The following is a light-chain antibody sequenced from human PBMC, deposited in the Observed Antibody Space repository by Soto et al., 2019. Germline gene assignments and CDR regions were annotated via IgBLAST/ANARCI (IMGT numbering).Light chain of an antibody. J-gene: IGKJ3*01. Sequence: DIQMTQSPSSLSASVGDRVTITYQASQDIRKFLNWYQQKPGKAPKLLINDASNLETGVPSRFSGSGSGTDFTFTINSLQPEDIATYYCQHYDNLVTFGPGTTVDIK. CDR1: QDIRKF. CDR3: QHYDNLVT. V-gene: IGKV1-33*01. CDR2: DAS.